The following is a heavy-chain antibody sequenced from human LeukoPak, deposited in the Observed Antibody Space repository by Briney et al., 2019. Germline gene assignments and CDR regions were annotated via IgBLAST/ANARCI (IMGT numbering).Heavy chain of an antibody. Sequence: SETLSLTCTVSGGSISSNNHYWGGIRQPAGKGLEGIGHIYYRGSIFLNPSLKRRVTISVDTSKHQFSLKLRSVTAADTAVYYCARSYLLWGQRTLVTASS. CDR2: IYYRGSI. CDR1: GGSISSNNHY. CDR3: ARSYLL. D-gene: IGHD2-21*01. V-gene: IGHV4-39*07. J-gene: IGHJ4*02.